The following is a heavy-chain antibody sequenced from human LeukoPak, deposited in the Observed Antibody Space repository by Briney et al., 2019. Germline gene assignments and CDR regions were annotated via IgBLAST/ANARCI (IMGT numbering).Heavy chain of an antibody. D-gene: IGHD2-2*01. J-gene: IGHJ4*02. CDR3: AREEGGCSSTSCFPGY. CDR2: IIPIFGTA. V-gene: IGHV1-69*13. CDR1: GGTFSSYA. Sequence: ASVKVSCKASGGTFSSYAISWVRQAPGQGLEWMGGIIPIFGTANYAQKFQGRVTITADESTSTAYMELSSLRSEDTAVYYCAREEGGCSSTSCFPGYWGQGTLVTVSS.